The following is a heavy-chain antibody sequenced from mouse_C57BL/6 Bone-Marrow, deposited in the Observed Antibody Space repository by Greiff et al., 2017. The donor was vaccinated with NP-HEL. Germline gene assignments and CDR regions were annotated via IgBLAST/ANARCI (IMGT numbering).Heavy chain of an antibody. CDR1: GYTFTDYY. J-gene: IGHJ4*01. V-gene: IGHV1-19*01. Sequence: EVKLMESGPVLVKPGASVKMSCKASGYTFTDYYMNWVKQSHGKSLEWIGVINPYNGGTSYNQKFKGKATLTVDKSSSTAYMELNSLTSEDSAVYYCARAVVEGYYYAMDYWGQGTSVTVSS. CDR2: INPYNGGT. D-gene: IGHD1-1*01. CDR3: ARAVVEGYYYAMDY.